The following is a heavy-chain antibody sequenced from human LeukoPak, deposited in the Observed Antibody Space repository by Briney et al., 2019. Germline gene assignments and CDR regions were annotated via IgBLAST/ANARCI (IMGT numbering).Heavy chain of an antibody. V-gene: IGHV3-7*03. CDR1: ELIFSNYW. CDR3: ARLAVPPGNRGWYYEH. D-gene: IGHD2-2*01. J-gene: IGHJ4*02. CDR2: INQGGSEK. Sequence: GGSLRLSCVASELIFSNYWMSWVRQGPGEGPEWVANINQGGSEKYYVDSVRGRFTISRDNAKKSLDLQMNSLRVEDTATYYCARLAVPPGNRGWYYEHWGQGTLVTVSS.